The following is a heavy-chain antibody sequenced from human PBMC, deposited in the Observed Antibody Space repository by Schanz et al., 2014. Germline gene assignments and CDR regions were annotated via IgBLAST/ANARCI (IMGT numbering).Heavy chain of an antibody. CDR1: GFTFSTSA. V-gene: IGHV3-23*01. CDR3: VSQTGSPNY. D-gene: IGHD6-13*01. Sequence: EVQLLESGGGLVQPGGSLRLSCAASGFTFSTSAMSWVRQVPGKGLEWVSGISGSGASTYYADSVKGRFTISRDNAKSSLYLQMNSLRAEDTAVYFCVSQTGSPNYWGQGTLVTVSS. J-gene: IGHJ4*02. CDR2: ISGSGAST.